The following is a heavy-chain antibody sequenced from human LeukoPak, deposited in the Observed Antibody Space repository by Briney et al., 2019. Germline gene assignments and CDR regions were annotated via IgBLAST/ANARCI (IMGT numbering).Heavy chain of an antibody. Sequence: ASVKVSCKASGYTFTSYAMHWVRQAPGQRLEWMGWINAGNGNTKYSQKFQGRVTITRDTSASTAYMELSSLRSEDTAVYYCARCLPHDFWSGPLYYFDYWGQGTLVTVSS. CDR3: ARCLPHDFWSGPLYYFDY. CDR2: INAGNGNT. V-gene: IGHV1-3*01. J-gene: IGHJ4*02. CDR1: GYTFTSYA. D-gene: IGHD3-3*01.